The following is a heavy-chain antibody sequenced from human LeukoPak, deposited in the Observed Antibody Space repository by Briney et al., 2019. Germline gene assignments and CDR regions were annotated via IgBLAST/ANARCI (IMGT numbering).Heavy chain of an antibody. V-gene: IGHV1-69*13. Sequence: SVKVSCKASGGTFSSYAISWVRQAPGQGLEWMGGIIPIFGTANYAQKFQGRVTIAADESTSTAYMELRSLRSDDTAVYYCARRSGNWYYFDYWGQGTLVTVSS. J-gene: IGHJ4*02. CDR1: GGTFSSYA. D-gene: IGHD6-13*01. CDR3: ARRSGNWYYFDY. CDR2: IIPIFGTA.